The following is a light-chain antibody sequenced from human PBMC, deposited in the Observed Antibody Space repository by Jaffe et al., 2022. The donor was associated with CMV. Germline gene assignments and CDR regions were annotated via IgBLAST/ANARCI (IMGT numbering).Light chain of an antibody. CDR3: SSYTSRHTLV. V-gene: IGLV2-14*03. CDR2: DVT. Sequence: QSALTQPASVSGSPGQSVTISCTGASSDIANNYVSWYQKHPGKAPKVIIYDVTYRPSGASHRFSGSKSGNTASLTISGLQAEDEADYYCSSYTSRHTLVFGGGTKLTVL. J-gene: IGLJ2*01. CDR1: SSDIANNY.